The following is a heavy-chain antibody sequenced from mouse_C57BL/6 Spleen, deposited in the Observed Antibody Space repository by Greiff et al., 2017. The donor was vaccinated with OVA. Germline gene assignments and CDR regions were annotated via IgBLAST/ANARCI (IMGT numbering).Heavy chain of an antibody. CDR1: GFNIKDDY. V-gene: IGHV14-4*01. Sequence: VQLQQSGAELVRPGASVKLSCTASGFNIKDDYMHWVKQRPEQGLEWIGWIDPENGDTEYASKFQGKATITADTSSNTAYLQLSSLTSEDTAVYYCTTGYGNYVAMDDWGQGTSVTVSS. D-gene: IGHD2-1*01. CDR3: TTGYGNYVAMDD. CDR2: IDPENGDT. J-gene: IGHJ4*01.